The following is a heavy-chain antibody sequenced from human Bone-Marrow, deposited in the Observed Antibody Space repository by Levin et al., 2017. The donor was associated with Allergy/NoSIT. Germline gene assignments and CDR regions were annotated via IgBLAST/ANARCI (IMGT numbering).Heavy chain of an antibody. CDR3: AKDMTPDSGGDFDH. CDR2: IYPSGSET. J-gene: IGHJ4*02. V-gene: IGHV3-23*05. CDR1: GFAFSGFS. Sequence: GGSLRLSCTASGFAFSGFSMSWVRHTPNKGLEWLSSIYPSGSETYYSNSVKGRFTISRDNSKNTLYLQMNSLGAEDTALYYCAKDMTPDSGGDFDHWGQGTLVTVSS. D-gene: IGHD2-15*01.